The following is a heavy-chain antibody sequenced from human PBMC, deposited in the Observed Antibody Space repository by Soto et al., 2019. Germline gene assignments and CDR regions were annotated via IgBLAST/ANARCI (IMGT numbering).Heavy chain of an antibody. D-gene: IGHD3-10*01. CDR1: GFTFSDYY. V-gene: IGHV3-11*01. J-gene: IGHJ5*02. Sequence: GESLKISCAASGFTFSDYYMTWIRQAPGKGLEWVSYISGSTYTIYYADSVKGRFTISRDNAKNTLYLQMNSLKVEDTAVYYCARDWCNYYDSGSYSFSGCGEYNWFGPWGQGTLVTVSS. CDR2: ISGSTYTI. CDR3: ARDWCNYYDSGSYSFSGCGEYNWFGP.